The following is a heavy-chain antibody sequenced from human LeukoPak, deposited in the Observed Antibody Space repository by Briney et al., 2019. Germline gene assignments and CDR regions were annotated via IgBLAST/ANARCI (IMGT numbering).Heavy chain of an antibody. J-gene: IGHJ1*01. CDR3: TSWGDTTAEYFQR. CDR2: INPDGRDT. CDR1: GFTFSSNA. D-gene: IGHD2-21*02. V-gene: IGHV3-7*01. Sequence: HPGGSLRLSCAASGFTFSSNAMCWVRQAPGKGLEWVAHINPDGRDTYYVDSVKGRFTISRDNAQNSMYLQMNSLRVEDTAVYYCTSWGDTTAEYFQRWGQGTLVTVSS.